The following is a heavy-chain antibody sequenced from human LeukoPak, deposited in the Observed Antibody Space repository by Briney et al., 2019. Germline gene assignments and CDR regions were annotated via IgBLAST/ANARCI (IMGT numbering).Heavy chain of an antibody. V-gene: IGHV3-15*01. CDR2: IKSKTDGGTT. Sequence: GGSLRLSCAASGFTFSNAWMSWVRQAPGKGLEWVGRIKSKTDGGTTDYAAPVKGRFTISRDDSKNTLYLQMNSLKTEDTAVYYCTTDVPVGEQLWPFDYWGQGTLVTVSS. D-gene: IGHD5-18*01. J-gene: IGHJ4*02. CDR1: GFTFSNAW. CDR3: TTDVPVGEQLWPFDY.